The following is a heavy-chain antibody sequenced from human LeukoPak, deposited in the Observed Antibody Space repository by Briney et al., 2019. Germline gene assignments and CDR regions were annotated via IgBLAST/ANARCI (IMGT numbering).Heavy chain of an antibody. D-gene: IGHD6-19*01. Sequence: GGSLRLSCAASGFTFSSYAMTWVRQAPGKGLEWVSVISGGGTSTYYADSVKGRFTISRDNSKNTLYLQMNSLRADDTAVYYCAKDLPPYSSGWGPLDYWGQGTLVTVSS. CDR2: ISGGGTST. CDR3: AKDLPPYSSGWGPLDY. J-gene: IGHJ4*02. CDR1: GFTFSSYA. V-gene: IGHV3-23*01.